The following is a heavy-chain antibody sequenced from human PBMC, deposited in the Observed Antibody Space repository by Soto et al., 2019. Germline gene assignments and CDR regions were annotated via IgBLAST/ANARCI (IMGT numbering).Heavy chain of an antibody. Sequence: GESLKISCRGSGYSFTSYWITWVRQMPGKGLEWMGRIDPTDSYINYNPSFQGHVTISADKSIRSAYLQWSSLKASDTAIYYCATYSNRSPYSGLDVWGQGTTVTVSS. V-gene: IGHV5-10-1*01. CDR2: IDPTDSYI. J-gene: IGHJ6*02. CDR3: ATYSNRSPYSGLDV. CDR1: GYSFTSYW. D-gene: IGHD4-4*01.